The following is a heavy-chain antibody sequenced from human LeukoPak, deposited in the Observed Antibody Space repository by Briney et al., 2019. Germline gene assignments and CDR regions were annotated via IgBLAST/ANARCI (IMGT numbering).Heavy chain of an antibody. J-gene: IGHJ6*03. CDR2: INHSGST. Sequence: SETLSLTWAVYGGSFSGYYWSWIRQPPGKGLEWIGEINHSGSTNYNPSLKSRVTISVDTSKNQFSLKLSSVTAADTAVYYCAREYNWNYPSYYYYMDVWGKGTTVTVSS. CDR3: AREYNWNYPSYYYYMDV. D-gene: IGHD1-7*01. CDR1: GGSFSGYY. V-gene: IGHV4-34*01.